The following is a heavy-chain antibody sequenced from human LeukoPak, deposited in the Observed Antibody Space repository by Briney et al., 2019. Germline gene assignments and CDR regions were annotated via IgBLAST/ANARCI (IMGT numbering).Heavy chain of an antibody. CDR3: ARDRIAVAGTFDY. V-gene: IGHV4-39*07. D-gene: IGHD6-19*01. Sequence: ETLSLTCTVSGGSISSSSYYWGWIRPPPGKGLEWIGSIYYSGSTYYNPSLKSRVTISVDTSKNQFSLKLSSVTAADTAVYYCARDRIAVAGTFDYWGQGTLVTVSS. CDR2: IYYSGST. J-gene: IGHJ4*02. CDR1: GGSISSSSYY.